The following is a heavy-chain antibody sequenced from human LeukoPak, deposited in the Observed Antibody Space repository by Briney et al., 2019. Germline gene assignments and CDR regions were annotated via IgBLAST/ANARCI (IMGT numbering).Heavy chain of an antibody. CDR3: ARAVKSRWLAAPFDY. J-gene: IGHJ4*02. CDR1: GGTFSSYA. V-gene: IGHV1-69*13. D-gene: IGHD6-19*01. Sequence: GASVKVSCKASGGTFSSYAISWVRQAPGQGLEWMGGIIPIFGTANYARKFQGRVTITADESTSTAYMELSSLRSEDTAVYYCARAVKSRWLAAPFDYWGQGTLVTVSS. CDR2: IIPIFGTA.